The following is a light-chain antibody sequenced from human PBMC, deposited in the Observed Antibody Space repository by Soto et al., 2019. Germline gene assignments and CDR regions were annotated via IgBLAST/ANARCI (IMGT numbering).Light chain of an antibody. V-gene: IGLV2-14*01. CDR1: SSDVGGCDC. CDR2: EVN. CDR3: SSFTSTSTYV. Sequence: QSALTQPASVSGSPGQSITISCTGTSSDVGGCDCVSWYQQHQGKAPKLMIYEVNNRPSGVSNRFSGSKSGNTASLTISGLQAEDEADYYCSSFTSTSTYVFGTGTKLTVL. J-gene: IGLJ1*01.